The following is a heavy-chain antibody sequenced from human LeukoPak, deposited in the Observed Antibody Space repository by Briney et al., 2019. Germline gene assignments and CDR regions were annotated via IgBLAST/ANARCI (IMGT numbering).Heavy chain of an antibody. J-gene: IGHJ6*02. V-gene: IGHV1-58*02. D-gene: IGHD1-14*01. CDR3: AADSTTDYYYYGMDV. CDR2: IVVGSGNT. Sequence: SVKVSCKASGFTFTSSAMQWVRQARGQRLEWIGWIVVGSGNTNYAQKFQERVTITRDMSTSTAYMKLSSLRSEDTAVYYCAADSTTDYYYYGMDVWGQGTTVTVSS. CDR1: GFTFTSSA.